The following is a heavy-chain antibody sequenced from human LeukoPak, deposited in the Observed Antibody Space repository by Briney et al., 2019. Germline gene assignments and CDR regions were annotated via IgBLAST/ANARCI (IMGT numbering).Heavy chain of an antibody. D-gene: IGHD3-10*01. CDR3: ARDLYYYGSGSLTAIDY. V-gene: IGHV4-34*01. Sequence: SETLSLTCTVSGGSISDYYWSWVRQPPGKGLEWIGEINHSGSTNYNPSLKSRVTISVDTSKNQFSLKLSSVTAADTAVYYCARDLYYYGSGSLTAIDYWGQGTLVTVSS. CDR1: GGSISDYY. J-gene: IGHJ4*02. CDR2: INHSGST.